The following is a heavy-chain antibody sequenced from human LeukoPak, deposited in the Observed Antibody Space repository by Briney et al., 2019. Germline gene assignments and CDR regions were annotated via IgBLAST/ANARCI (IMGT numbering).Heavy chain of an antibody. V-gene: IGHV3-11*01. CDR2: ISSGGRTI. D-gene: IGHD3-10*01. Sequence: GGSLRLSCAASGFTFSDYYMIWIRQAPGKGLEWVSYISSGGRTIYYADSVKGRFTISRDNAKNSLYLQMNSLRAEDTAIYYCARDQERITMVRGVAKPNWFDPWGQGTLVTVSS. CDR1: GFTFSDYY. J-gene: IGHJ5*02. CDR3: ARDQERITMVRGVAKPNWFDP.